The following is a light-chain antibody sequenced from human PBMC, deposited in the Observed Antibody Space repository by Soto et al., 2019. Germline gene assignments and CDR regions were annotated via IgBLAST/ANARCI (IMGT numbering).Light chain of an antibody. CDR2: TAS. Sequence: DIQMTQSPSSLSASVGDRVTITCRASQSISTYLNWYQQKPGKAPNLLIYTASTLQTGVPSRFTGSGSGTDFTLTVTNMRPEDFATYYCQQSHRTPYTFGQGTKVDIK. CDR3: QQSHRTPYT. V-gene: IGKV1-39*01. CDR1: QSISTY. J-gene: IGKJ2*01.